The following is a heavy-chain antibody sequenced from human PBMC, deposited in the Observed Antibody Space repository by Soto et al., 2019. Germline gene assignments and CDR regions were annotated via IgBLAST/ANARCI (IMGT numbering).Heavy chain of an antibody. CDR3: ARDMRYYGSGRYNNLGWFDP. D-gene: IGHD3-10*01. CDR1: GFTFSSYS. J-gene: IGHJ5*02. CDR2: ISSSSTTI. Sequence: GGSLRLSCAASGFTFSSYSMHWVRQAPGKGLAWISYISSSSTTIYYVDSVKGRFTISRDNAKNSLYLQMNSLRDEDTAVYYCARDMRYYGSGRYNNLGWFDPWGQGT. V-gene: IGHV3-48*02.